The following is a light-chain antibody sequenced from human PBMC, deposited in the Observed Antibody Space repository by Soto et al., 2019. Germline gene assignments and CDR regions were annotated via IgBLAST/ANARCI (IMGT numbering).Light chain of an antibody. J-gene: IGKJ1*01. CDR3: QQYNDWPLT. CDR1: QSVSSN. V-gene: IGKV3-15*01. CDR2: GAF. Sequence: EIVMTQSPVTLSVSPGERATLSCRASQSVSSNLAWYQQKPGQAPSLLIYGAFTRATGIPARFSGTGSGTEFTLTISSLQSEDFALYYCQQYNDWPLTXGQGTKVDIK.